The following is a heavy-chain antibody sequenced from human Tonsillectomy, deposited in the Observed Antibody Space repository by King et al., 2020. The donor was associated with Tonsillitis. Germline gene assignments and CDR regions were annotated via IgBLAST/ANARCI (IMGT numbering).Heavy chain of an antibody. V-gene: IGHV3-74*01. CDR1: GFTFGSYW. CDR3: ARDGGGDGLPWTYYYGMDV. CDR2: INSDGSST. D-gene: IGHD2-21*01. Sequence: VQLVESGGGLVQPGGSLRLSCAASGFTFGSYWLHWVRQAPGKGLVWVSRINSDGSSTSYADSVKGRFTISRDNAKNTLYLQMNSLRAEDTAVYYCARDGGGDGLPWTYYYGMDVWGQGTTVTVSS. J-gene: IGHJ6*02.